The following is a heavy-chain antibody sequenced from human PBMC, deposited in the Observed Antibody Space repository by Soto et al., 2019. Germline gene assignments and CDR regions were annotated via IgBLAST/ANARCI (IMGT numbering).Heavy chain of an antibody. V-gene: IGHV3-23*01. D-gene: IGHD6-13*01. J-gene: IGHJ4*02. CDR2: ISGTGYNT. Sequence: GPLRLSCAASGFTFTSYAMNWVRLAPGKGLEWVSAISGTGYNTYYADSVKGRFTISRDNTKNTLYLQMNSLRAEDTAVYYCAKAGFSSSWSPTYFDYWGQGTLVTVSS. CDR3: AKAGFSSSWSPTYFDY. CDR1: GFTFTSYA.